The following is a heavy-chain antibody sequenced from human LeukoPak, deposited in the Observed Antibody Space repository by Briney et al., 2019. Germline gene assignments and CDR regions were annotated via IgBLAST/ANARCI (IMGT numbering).Heavy chain of an antibody. V-gene: IGHV1-18*01. J-gene: IGHJ5*02. CDR2: ISAYNGNT. CDR3: ARGITGGFDP. Sequence: GASVKVSCKASGYTFTSYGISWVRQAPGQGLEWMGWISAYNGNTNYAQKFQGRVTMTRNTSISTAYMELSSLRSEDTAVYYCARGITGGFDPWGQGTLVTVSS. D-gene: IGHD3-3*01. CDR1: GYTFTSYG.